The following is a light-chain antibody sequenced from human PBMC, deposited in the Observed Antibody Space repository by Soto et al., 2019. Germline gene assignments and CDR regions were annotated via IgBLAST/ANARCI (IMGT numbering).Light chain of an antibody. Sequence: DIQTTQSPSSMSASVGDKVTITCRASQSIARFLNWYQQRPGRAPRLLIYKASTLQIGVPSRFSGSESGTDFTLTITNLQPEDFATYFCQQTYATPQTFGQGTKVGVK. V-gene: IGKV1-39*01. CDR3: QQTYATPQT. J-gene: IGKJ1*01. CDR1: QSIARF. CDR2: KAS.